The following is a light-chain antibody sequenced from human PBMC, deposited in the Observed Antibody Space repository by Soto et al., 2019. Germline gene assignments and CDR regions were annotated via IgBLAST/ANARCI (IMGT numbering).Light chain of an antibody. CDR1: QSRGSNF. V-gene: IGKV3-20*01. CDR2: ASS. CDR3: QLYGISPH. Sequence: ESVLTQSPGTLSLSPGERATLSCKTSQSRGSNFLAWYQHKPGQAPRLLIYASSNRATGIPDRFSGSASGTDFTPTINRLEPEDFAVYYCQLYGISPHFGQGTRLEIK. J-gene: IGKJ5*01.